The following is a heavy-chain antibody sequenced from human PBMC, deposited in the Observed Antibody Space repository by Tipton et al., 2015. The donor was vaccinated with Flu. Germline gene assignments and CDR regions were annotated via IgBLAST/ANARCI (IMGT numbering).Heavy chain of an antibody. J-gene: IGHJ2*01. D-gene: IGHD1-1*01. Sequence: QSGPEVKKPGSSVKVSCKASGDSCSHCSINWVRQAPGQGLEWMGGIIPMFGTPNYAQKFQGRVTITADKSTSTAYMELSSLRSEDTAVYYCARDHVEYSLNWYIDLWGRGTLVTVSS. CDR3: ARDHVEYSLNWYIDL. CDR2: IIPMFGTP. V-gene: IGHV1-69*06. CDR1: GDSCSHCS.